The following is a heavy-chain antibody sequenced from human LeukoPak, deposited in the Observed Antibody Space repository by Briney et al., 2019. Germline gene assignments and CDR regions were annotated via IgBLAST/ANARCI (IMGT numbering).Heavy chain of an antibody. V-gene: IGHV5-51*01. J-gene: IGHJ4*02. Sequence: GESLKISCKGSGYSFTSYWIGWVRQMPGKGREWMGIIYSGDSDTRYSPSFQGQVTISADKSFSTAYLQWSSLKASDTAIYYCASSKSSSWYPFYFDFWGQGTLVTASS. CDR2: IYSGDSDT. D-gene: IGHD6-13*01. CDR1: GYSFTSYW. CDR3: ASSKSSSWYPFYFDF.